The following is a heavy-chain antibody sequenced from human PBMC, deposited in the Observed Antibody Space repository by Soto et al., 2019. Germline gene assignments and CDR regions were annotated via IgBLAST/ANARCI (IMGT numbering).Heavy chain of an antibody. J-gene: IGHJ4*02. CDR2: INPSGGST. D-gene: IGHD3-10*01. CDR3: ARGAMVRGVPSDDYFDY. Sequence: QVQLVQSGAEVKKPGASVKVSCKASGYTFTSYYMHWVRQAPGQGLEWMGIINPSGGSTSYAQKFQGRVTMTRETSTSTVYMELSSLRSEDTAVYYCARGAMVRGVPSDDYFDYWGQGTLVTVSS. V-gene: IGHV1-46*03. CDR1: GYTFTSYY.